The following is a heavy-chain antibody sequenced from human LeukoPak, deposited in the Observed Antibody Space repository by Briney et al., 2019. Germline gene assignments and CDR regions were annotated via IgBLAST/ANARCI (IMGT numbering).Heavy chain of an antibody. J-gene: IGHJ6*02. CDR3: ARGFTGGILTGFFYYYYGMDV. CDR2: MNPNSGNT. Sequence: GASVKVSCKASGYAFTSYDINWVRQATGQGLEWTGWMNPNSGNTGYAQKFQGRVTMTRNTSISTAYMELSSLRSEDTAVYYCARGFTGGILTGFFYYYYGMDVWGQGTTVTVSS. V-gene: IGHV1-8*01. D-gene: IGHD3-9*01. CDR1: GYAFTSYD.